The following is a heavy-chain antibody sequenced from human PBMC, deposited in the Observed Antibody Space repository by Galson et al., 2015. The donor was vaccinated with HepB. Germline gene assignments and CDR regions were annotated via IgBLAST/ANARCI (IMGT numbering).Heavy chain of an antibody. CDR2: VSSSSCNI. Sequence: SLRLSCAASGFTFHTYAMSWVRQAPGKGLEWVSAVSSSSCNIYYEDSVKGRFTISRDNSNNTLYLQMNSLRAEDTAVYYCAKRAQYSSTWCRTRFSSYVDMDVWGQGTTVTVSS. D-gene: IGHD6-13*01. V-gene: IGHV3-23*01. J-gene: IGHJ6*02. CDR3: AKRAQYSSTWCRTRFSSYVDMDV. CDR1: GFTFHTYA.